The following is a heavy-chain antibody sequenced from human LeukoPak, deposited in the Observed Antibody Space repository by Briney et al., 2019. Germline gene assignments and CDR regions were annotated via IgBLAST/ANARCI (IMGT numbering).Heavy chain of an antibody. V-gene: IGHV3-66*01. CDR1: GFTFSSYW. D-gene: IGHD6-13*01. Sequence: GGSLRLSCAASGFTFSSYWMSWVRQAPGKGLEWVSVLYSGGNTYYADSVKGRFTISRDNSKNTLYLQMNSLRAEDTAVYYCATSPATGNIYFDLWGRGTLVTVSS. CDR3: ATSPATGNIYFDL. J-gene: IGHJ2*01. CDR2: LYSGGNT.